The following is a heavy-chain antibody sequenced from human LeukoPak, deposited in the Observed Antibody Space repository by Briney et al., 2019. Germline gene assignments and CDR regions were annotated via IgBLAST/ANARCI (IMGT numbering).Heavy chain of an antibody. V-gene: IGHV3-23*01. CDR2: ISASAGST. D-gene: IGHD4-17*01. J-gene: IGHJ4*02. CDR1: GFTFSSYA. Sequence: VGSLRLSCAASGFTFSSYAMSWVRQAPGKGLEWVSDISASAGSTFYADSVKGRFTISRDNSKNTLYVQMNSLRAEDTAVYYCAKKESTVTTFFENWGQGTLVTVSS. CDR3: AKKESTVTTFFEN.